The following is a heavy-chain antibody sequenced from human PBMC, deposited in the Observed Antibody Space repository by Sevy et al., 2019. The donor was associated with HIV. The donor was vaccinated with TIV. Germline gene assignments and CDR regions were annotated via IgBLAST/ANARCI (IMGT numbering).Heavy chain of an antibody. CDR2: ISGSGGST. CDR3: AKGLGIVGAAYGAFDI. J-gene: IGHJ3*02. D-gene: IGHD1-26*01. Sequence: GGSLRLSCAASGFTFSSHAMSWVRQAPGKGLEWVSAISGSGGSTYYADSVKGRFTISRDNSKDTLYLQMNSLRAEDTAVYYSAKGLGIVGAAYGAFDIWGQGTMVTVSS. V-gene: IGHV3-23*01. CDR1: GFTFSSHA.